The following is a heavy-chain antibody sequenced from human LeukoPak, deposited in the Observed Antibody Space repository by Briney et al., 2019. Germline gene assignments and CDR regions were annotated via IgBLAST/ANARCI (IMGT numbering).Heavy chain of an antibody. CDR2: ITNSGGDT. Sequence: PGGSLRLSCAASGFTFSSYAMSWVRQARGKGLEWVSGITNSGGDTRYAYSVKGRFTISRDNSKNTLYLQMISPRAEDTAVYYCAKDTMTTWYYGMDVWGQGTTVTVSS. V-gene: IGHV3-23*01. D-gene: IGHD4-17*01. J-gene: IGHJ6*02. CDR3: AKDTMTTWYYGMDV. CDR1: GFTFSSYA.